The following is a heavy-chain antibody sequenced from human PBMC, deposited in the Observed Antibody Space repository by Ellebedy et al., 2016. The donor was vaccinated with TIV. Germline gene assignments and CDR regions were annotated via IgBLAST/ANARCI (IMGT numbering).Heavy chain of an antibody. V-gene: IGHV3-9*01. CDR3: ARDSLGSYWTFDY. D-gene: IGHD1-26*01. CDR2: ISWNSGSI. J-gene: IGHJ4*02. Sequence: GGSLRLXXAASGFTFDDYAMHWVRQAPGKGLEWVSGISWNSGSIGYADSVKGRFTISRDNAKNSLYLQMNSLRAEDTAVYYCARDSLGSYWTFDYWGQGTLVTVSS. CDR1: GFTFDDYA.